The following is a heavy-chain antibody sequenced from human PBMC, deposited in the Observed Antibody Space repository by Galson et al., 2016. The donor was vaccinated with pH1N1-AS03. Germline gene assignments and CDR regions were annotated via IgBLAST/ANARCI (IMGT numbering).Heavy chain of an antibody. CDR1: GFTFSSYA. Sequence: SLRLSCAASGFTFSSYAMSWVRLAPGKGLEWVSAISGSGGSTYYADSVKGRFTISRDNSKNTLHLQMNSLRAEDTAVYYCAKSKDMAATAGDYWGQGTLVTVSS. J-gene: IGHJ4*02. CDR3: AKSKDMAATAGDY. CDR2: ISGSGGST. V-gene: IGHV3-23*01. D-gene: IGHD5-12*01.